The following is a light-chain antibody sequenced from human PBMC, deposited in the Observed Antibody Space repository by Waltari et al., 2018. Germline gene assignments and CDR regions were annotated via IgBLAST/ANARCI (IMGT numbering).Light chain of an antibody. CDR1: QNVSDN. CDR2: GVS. J-gene: IGKJ2*01. CDR3: HQYVSSPRT. Sequence: EILMTQSPVALSVSTGERATLSCRASQNVSDNLAWYQQRPGQAPSLLIYGVSIRAPGVPDRFSGGGSATQFTLTISRLEPEDFAVYYCHQYVSSPRTFGQGSKLEIK. V-gene: IGKV3-20*01.